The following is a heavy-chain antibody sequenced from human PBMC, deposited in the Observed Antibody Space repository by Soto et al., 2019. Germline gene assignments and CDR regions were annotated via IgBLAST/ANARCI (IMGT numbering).Heavy chain of an antibody. CDR3: TRDRPNTELVTAVVGRANYFDS. Sequence: QVQLVQSGAEVKKPGSSVKVSCKASETTIRRYGLDWVRQAPGQGLEWMGGIIPSFGAPKYAQKFEGRVTFTADESTNPAYMELRILTSEDTAVYYCTRDRPNTELVTAVVGRANYFDSWGQGTLVTVSS. CDR1: ETTIRRYG. J-gene: IGHJ4*02. CDR2: IIPSFGAP. D-gene: IGHD2-21*02. V-gene: IGHV1-69*01.